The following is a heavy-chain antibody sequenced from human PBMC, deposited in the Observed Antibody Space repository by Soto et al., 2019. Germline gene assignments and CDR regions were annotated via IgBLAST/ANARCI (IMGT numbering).Heavy chain of an antibody. CDR2: IYPSDSDT. J-gene: IGHJ4*02. CDR1: GYNFAGYW. V-gene: IGHV5-51*01. D-gene: IGHD4-17*01. CDR3: ARPANTVADHFDL. Sequence: GESLKISCKGSGYNFAGYWIAWVRQMPGKGLELMGIIYPSDSDTRYRPSFQGQVTISADKSISSAYLQWSSLRASDTAIYYCARPANTVADHFDLWGQGTPVTVSS.